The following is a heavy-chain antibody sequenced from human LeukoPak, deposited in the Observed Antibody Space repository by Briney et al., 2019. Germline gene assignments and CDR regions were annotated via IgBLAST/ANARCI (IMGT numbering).Heavy chain of an antibody. V-gene: IGHV1-46*01. Sequence: ASVKVSRKASGYTFTSYYMHWVRQAPGQGLEWMGIINPSGGSTSYAQKFQGRVTMTRDTSTSTVYMELSSLRSEDTAVYYCARRVVVPAAIGYYYYMDVWGKGTTVTVSS. J-gene: IGHJ6*03. D-gene: IGHD2-2*02. CDR2: INPSGGST. CDR3: ARRVVVPAAIGYYYYMDV. CDR1: GYTFTSYY.